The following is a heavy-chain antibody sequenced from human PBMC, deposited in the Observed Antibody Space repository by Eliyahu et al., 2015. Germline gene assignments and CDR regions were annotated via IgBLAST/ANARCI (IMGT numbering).Heavy chain of an antibody. CDR2: ISDSGKT. Sequence: SLTCTVSGASFSGDEYYWSWIRHLPGKGLEFIGYISDSGKTYYSPSFRSRGVMSKDTPANAFSLKLTSVAAADTAVYYCARGNSTNDAPVVRGGHPLVFFDFWGPGSLVTVSS. CDR1: GASFSGDEYY. V-gene: IGHV4-31*03. J-gene: IGHJ4*02. CDR3: ARGNSTNDAPVVRGGHPLVFFDF. D-gene: IGHD3-10*01.